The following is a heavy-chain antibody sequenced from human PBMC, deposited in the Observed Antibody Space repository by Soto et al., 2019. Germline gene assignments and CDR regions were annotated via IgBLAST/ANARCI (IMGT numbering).Heavy chain of an antibody. D-gene: IGHD2-2*01. CDR2: TRNKANSYTT. CDR1: GFTFSDHY. V-gene: IGHV3-72*01. Sequence: GGSLRLSCAASGFTFSDHYMDWVRQAPGKGLEWGGRTRNKANSYTTEYAASVKGRFTISRDDSKNSLYLQMNSLKTEDTAVYYCARTQYQLPKNAFDIWGQGTMVTV. CDR3: ARTQYQLPKNAFDI. J-gene: IGHJ3*02.